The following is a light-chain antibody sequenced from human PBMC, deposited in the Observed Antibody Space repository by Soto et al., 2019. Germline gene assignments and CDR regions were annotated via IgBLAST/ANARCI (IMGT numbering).Light chain of an antibody. V-gene: IGKV1-39*01. CDR1: QGISSY. J-gene: IGKJ4*01. CDR2: AAS. CDR3: QQSYSTSS. Sequence: DIQMTQSPSSLSASVGDRVTITCRASQGISSYLNWYQQKPGKAPKLLIYAASSLQSGVPSRFSGSGSGTDFTLTIISLQPEDFATYYCQQSYSTSSFGGGTKVDIK.